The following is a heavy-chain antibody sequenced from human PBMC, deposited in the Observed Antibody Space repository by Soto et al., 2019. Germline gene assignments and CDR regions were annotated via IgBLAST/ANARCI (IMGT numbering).Heavy chain of an antibody. CDR2: IGVAGDT. CDR1: GFTFSSYD. V-gene: IGHV3-13*01. D-gene: IGHD6-13*01. Sequence: EVQLVESGGGLVQPGGSLRLSCAASGFTFSSYDMHWVRQVAGKGLEWVSAIGVAGDTYYPDSVKGRFTICRENAKISLDLQMNSPRAEDTAVYYCASGGWGSRWYEGGSRIDYWGQGTLVTVSS. J-gene: IGHJ4*02. CDR3: ASGGWGSRWYEGGSRIDY.